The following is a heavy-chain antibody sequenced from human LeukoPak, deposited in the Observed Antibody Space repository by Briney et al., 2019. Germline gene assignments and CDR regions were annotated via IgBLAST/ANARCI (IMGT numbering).Heavy chain of an antibody. J-gene: IGHJ4*02. CDR2: ISGSGDST. Sequence: QSGGSLRLSCAASGFTFSNSGMNWVRQAPVKGLEWVSTISGSGDSTYYADSVKGRFTSSRDNSKNTLYLQMNSLRAEDTAVYYCAKGAYYADWGQGTLVTVSS. D-gene: IGHD3-3*01. CDR3: AKGAYYAD. CDR1: GFTFSNSG. V-gene: IGHV3-23*01.